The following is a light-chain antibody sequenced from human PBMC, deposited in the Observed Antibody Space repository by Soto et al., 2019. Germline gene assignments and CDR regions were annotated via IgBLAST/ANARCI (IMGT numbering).Light chain of an antibody. CDR2: GDS. CDR3: QSSDSRLSGSDV. CDR1: SSNIGAGYH. J-gene: IGLJ1*01. V-gene: IGLV1-40*01. Sequence: QSVLTHPPSVSGAPGQRVTISCTGSSSNIGAGYHVHWYQQLPGAAPKLLIFGDSNRPSGVPDRFSGSKSGTSASLAITGLQADDEADYYCQSSDSRLSGSDVFGTGTKLTVL.